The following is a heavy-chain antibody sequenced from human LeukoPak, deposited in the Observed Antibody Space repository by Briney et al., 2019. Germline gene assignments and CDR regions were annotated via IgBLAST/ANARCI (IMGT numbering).Heavy chain of an antibody. Sequence: GGPLRLSCAASGFIFSDHWMSCVRQAPGKGLEWVANIKQDGSQIYYAGSVKGRFTISRDNAKGSLDLQMNSLRAQDTAVYSCARDATVTDYWGQGNLVTVSS. CDR3: ARDATVTDY. CDR2: IKQDGSQI. D-gene: IGHD4-17*01. V-gene: IGHV3-7*01. J-gene: IGHJ4*02. CDR1: GFIFSDHW.